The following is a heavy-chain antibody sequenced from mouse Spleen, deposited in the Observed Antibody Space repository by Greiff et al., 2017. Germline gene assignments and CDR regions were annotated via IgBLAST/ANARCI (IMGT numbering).Heavy chain of an antibody. CDR2: IDPEDGDT. CDR1: GFNIKDYY. Sequence: EVQLQQSGAELVRPGASVKLSCTASGFNIKDYYMHWVKQRPEQGLEWIGRIDPEDGDTEYAPKFQGKATMTADTSSNTAYLQLSSLTSEDTAVYYCTIYGNYLRGGAMDYWGQGTSVTVSS. D-gene: IGHD2-1*01. J-gene: IGHJ4*01. V-gene: IGHV14-1*01. CDR3: TIYGNYLRGGAMDY.